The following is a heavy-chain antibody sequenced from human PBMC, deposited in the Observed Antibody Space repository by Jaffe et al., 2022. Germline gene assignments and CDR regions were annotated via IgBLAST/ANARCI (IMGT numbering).Heavy chain of an antibody. V-gene: IGHV3-7*05. CDR2: IKQDGSEK. Sequence: EVQLVESGGGLVQPGGSLRLSCAASGFTFSSYWMSWVRQAPGKGLEWVANIKQDGSEKYYVDSVKGRFTISRDNAKNSLYLQMNSLRAEDTAVYYCARARITMVRGVIIRSYYFDYWGQGTLVTVSS. D-gene: IGHD3-10*01. CDR3: ARARITMVRGVIIRSYYFDY. CDR1: GFTFSSYW. J-gene: IGHJ4*02.